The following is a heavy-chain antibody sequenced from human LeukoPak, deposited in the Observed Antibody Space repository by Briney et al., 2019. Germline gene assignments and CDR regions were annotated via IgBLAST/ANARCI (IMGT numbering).Heavy chain of an antibody. CDR3: ARYGYCSGGSCYDFDY. J-gene: IGHJ4*02. Sequence: SETLSLTCTVSGGSISSHYWSWIRQPPGKGLEWLGYIYYSGSTNYNPSLKSRVTISVDTSKNQFSLKLSSVTAADTAVYYCARYGYCSGGSCYDFDYWGQGTLVTVSS. D-gene: IGHD2-15*01. CDR1: GGSISSHY. CDR2: IYYSGST. V-gene: IGHV4-59*11.